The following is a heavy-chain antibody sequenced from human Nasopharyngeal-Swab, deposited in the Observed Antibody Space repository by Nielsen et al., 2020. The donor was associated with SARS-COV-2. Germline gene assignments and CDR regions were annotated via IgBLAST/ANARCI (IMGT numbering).Heavy chain of an antibody. CDR2: VFYTGP. D-gene: IGHD4-17*01. CDR3: VRDESGDYLGLPFDS. V-gene: IGHV4-39*07. J-gene: IGHJ4*02. Sequence: SETLSLTCSVSGASISNSTYHCGWIRQSPEKGLQWIGTVFYTGPYYNPSLQSRVTISVDTSKNQFSLKLTSVTAADTAVYYCVRDESGDYLGLPFDSWGPGTLVTVSS. CDR1: GASISNSTYH.